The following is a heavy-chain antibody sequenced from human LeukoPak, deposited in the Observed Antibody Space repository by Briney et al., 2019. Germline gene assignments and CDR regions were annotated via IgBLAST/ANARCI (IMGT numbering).Heavy chain of an antibody. CDR1: GFSFSSYA. Sequence: PGGSLRLSCGASGFSFSSYALSWVRQAPGRGLEWVSAISGSGGNTYYADFVKGRFTISRDNSQNTLFLQMSSLRADDTATYYCAKHYGSGTYYNYFTYCGRGTLVSVSS. D-gene: IGHD3-10*01. CDR3: AKHYGSGTYYNYFTY. J-gene: IGHJ4*02. CDR2: ISGSGGNT. V-gene: IGHV3-23*01.